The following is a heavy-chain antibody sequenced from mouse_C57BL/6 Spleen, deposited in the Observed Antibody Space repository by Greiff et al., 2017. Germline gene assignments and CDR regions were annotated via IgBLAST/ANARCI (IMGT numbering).Heavy chain of an antibody. D-gene: IGHD2-13*01. Sequence: QVQLQQSGAELVMPGASVKLSCKASGYTFTSYWMHWVKQRPGQGLEWIGEIDPSDSYTNYNQKFKGKSTLPVDKSSSTAYMQLSSLTSSDSAVYYCATGDYTGFAYWGQGTLVTVSA. CDR2: IDPSDSYT. V-gene: IGHV1-69*01. CDR3: ATGDYTGFAY. CDR1: GYTFTSYW. J-gene: IGHJ3*01.